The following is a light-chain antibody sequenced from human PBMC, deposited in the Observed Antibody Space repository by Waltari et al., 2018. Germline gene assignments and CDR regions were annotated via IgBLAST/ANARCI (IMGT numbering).Light chain of an antibody. CDR2: ATS. CDR3: HQYYTTPYT. V-gene: IGKV1-NL1*01. J-gene: IGKJ2*01. Sequence: DIQMTQSPSSLSASVGDRVTITCRASQGISNSLAWYQQKPGKAPKVLLYATSRLESVVPSRFSGSGSGTDYTLTINSLQPEDLATYYCHQYYTTPYTFGQGTKLEIK. CDR1: QGISNS.